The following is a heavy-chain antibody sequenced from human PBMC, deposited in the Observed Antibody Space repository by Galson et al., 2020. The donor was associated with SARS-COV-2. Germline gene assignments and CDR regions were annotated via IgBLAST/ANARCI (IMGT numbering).Heavy chain of an antibody. D-gene: IGHD3-10*01. V-gene: IGHV3-30-3*01. CDR3: ARDIKVGSRGVITPPLSYYYYGMDV. J-gene: IGHJ6*02. CDR1: GFNFSTYV. CDR2: LSYDGSDK. Sequence: GESLKISCAASGFNFSTYVMHWVRQAPGKGLEWVAVLSYDGSDKYNADSVKGRFIISRDNSKNTLYLQMSSLRVEDTAVYYCARDIKVGSRGVITPPLSYYYYGMDVWGQGTTVTVSS.